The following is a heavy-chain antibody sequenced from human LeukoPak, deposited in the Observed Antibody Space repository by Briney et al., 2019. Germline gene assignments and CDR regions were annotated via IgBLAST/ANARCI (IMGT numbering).Heavy chain of an antibody. Sequence: GGSLRLSCAASGFTVSSNYMSWFRQAPGKGLEWVGFIRSKAYGGTTEYAASVKGRFTISRDDSKSIAYLQMNSLKTEDTAVYYCTREGERVYPWGQGTLVTVSS. CDR2: IRSKAYGGTT. J-gene: IGHJ5*02. CDR3: TREGERVYP. V-gene: IGHV3-49*03. CDR1: GFTVSSNY.